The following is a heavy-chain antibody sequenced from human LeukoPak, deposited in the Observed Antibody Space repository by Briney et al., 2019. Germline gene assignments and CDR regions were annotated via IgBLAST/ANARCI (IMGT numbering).Heavy chain of an antibody. CDR3: ARTKVYYYDSSGGYWFDP. V-gene: IGHV4-39*01. Sequence: SETLSLTCTVSGGSISSSSYYWGWIRQPPGKGLEWIGSIYYSGSTYYNPSLKSRVTISVDTSKNQFSLKLSSVTAADTAVYYCARTKVYYYDSSGGYWFDPWGQGTLVTVSS. CDR2: IYYSGST. D-gene: IGHD3-22*01. J-gene: IGHJ5*02. CDR1: GGSISSSSYY.